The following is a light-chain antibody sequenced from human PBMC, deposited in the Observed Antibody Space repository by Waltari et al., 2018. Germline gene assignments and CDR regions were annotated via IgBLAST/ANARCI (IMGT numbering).Light chain of an antibody. J-gene: IGKJ4*01. V-gene: IGKV4-1*01. CDR2: WAS. CDR3: QQYYSSPLT. CDR1: QSVFHTNNKNY. Sequence: DIVLTHSPDSLAVSLGERATISCRSSQSVFHTNNKNYLAWYQQKPGQPPRLLFYWASTRESGVPDRFSGSGSGTDFTLAISSLQAEDVATYFCQQYYSSPLTFGGGTKVEFK.